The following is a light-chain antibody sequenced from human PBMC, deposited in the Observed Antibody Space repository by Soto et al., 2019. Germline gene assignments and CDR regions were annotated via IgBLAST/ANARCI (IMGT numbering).Light chain of an antibody. CDR2: TAS. J-gene: IGKJ1*01. CDR3: QPATSAPRT. CDR1: QDISTY. Sequence: DIQMTQSPSSVSASVGDKVTITCRASQDISTYLAWYQHKPGRAPKLLIYTASSLQSGVPSRFSGSGSGTDFSLTIISMQPEDFATYYCQPATSAPRTFGQGX. V-gene: IGKV1-12*01.